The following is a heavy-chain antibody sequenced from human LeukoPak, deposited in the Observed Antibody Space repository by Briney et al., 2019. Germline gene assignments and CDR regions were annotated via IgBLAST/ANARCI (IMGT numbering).Heavy chain of an antibody. CDR2: IYPGDSDT. Sequence: PGESLQISCQGSGSSFTSYWIGWVRQVPGKGLEWMGIIYPGDSDTRYSPSFQGQVTISADKSISTAYLQWSSLKASDTAMYYCARPGSSGWYRGGDDAFDIWGQGTMVTVSS. J-gene: IGHJ3*02. D-gene: IGHD6-19*01. CDR1: GSSFTSYW. V-gene: IGHV5-51*01. CDR3: ARPGSSGWYRGGDDAFDI.